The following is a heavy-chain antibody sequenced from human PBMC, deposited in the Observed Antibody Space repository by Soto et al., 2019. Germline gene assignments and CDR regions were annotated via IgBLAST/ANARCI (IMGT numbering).Heavy chain of an antibody. Sequence: ASVKVSCKASGYTFTSYAMHWVRQAPGQRLEWMGWINAGNGNTKYSQKFQGRVTITRDTSASTAYMELSSLRSEDTAVYYCASGGIAARHYYYYYGMDVWGQGTTVTVSS. D-gene: IGHD6-6*01. CDR3: ASGGIAARHYYYYYGMDV. CDR1: GYTFTSYA. CDR2: INAGNGNT. V-gene: IGHV1-3*01. J-gene: IGHJ6*02.